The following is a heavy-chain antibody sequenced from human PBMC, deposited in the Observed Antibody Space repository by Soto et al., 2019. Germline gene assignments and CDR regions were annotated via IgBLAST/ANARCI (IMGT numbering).Heavy chain of an antibody. J-gene: IGHJ3*02. CDR2: MNPNSGNT. D-gene: IGHD2-8*01. V-gene: IGHV1-8*01. CDR3: ARATYCTNGVCQDAFDI. Sequence: ASVKVSCKASGYTFTSYDINGVRQATGQGLEWMGWMNPNSGNTGYVQKFQGRVTMTRNTSISTAYMELSSLRSEDTAVYYCARATYCTNGVCQDAFDIWGQGTKVTVSS. CDR1: GYTFTSYD.